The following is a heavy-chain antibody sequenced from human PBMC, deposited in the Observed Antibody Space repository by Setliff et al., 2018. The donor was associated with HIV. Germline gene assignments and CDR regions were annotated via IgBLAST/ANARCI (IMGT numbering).Heavy chain of an antibody. J-gene: IGHJ4*02. CDR2: INPGDSDT. Sequence: GESLKISCRASGYNFATYYITWVRQMPGKGLEWIGRINPGDSDTGYSPSFQGQVTISADKSISTTYLQWNSLKASDTAMYYCATRLLGYSGLGYWGQGTLVTVSS. D-gene: IGHD5-12*01. CDR3: ATRLLGYSGLGY. CDR1: GYNFATYY. V-gene: IGHV5-51*01.